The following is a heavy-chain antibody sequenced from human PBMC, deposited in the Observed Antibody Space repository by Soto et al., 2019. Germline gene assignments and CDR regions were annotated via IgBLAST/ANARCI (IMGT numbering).Heavy chain of an antibody. D-gene: IGHD2-2*01. J-gene: IGHJ4*02. V-gene: IGHV3-30*18. CDR2: ISYDGSNK. CDR3: AKESLGYCSSTSCYAIDY. CDR1: GFTFSSYG. Sequence: HPGGSLRLSCAASGFTFSSYGMHWVRQAPGKGLEWVAVISYDGSNKYYADSVKGRFTISRDNSKNTLYLQMNSLRAEDTAVYYCAKESLGYCSSTSCYAIDYWGQGTLVTVSS.